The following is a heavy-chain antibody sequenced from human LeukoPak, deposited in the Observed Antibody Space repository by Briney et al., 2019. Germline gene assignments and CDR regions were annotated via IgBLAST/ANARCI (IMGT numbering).Heavy chain of an antibody. CDR2: IRYDGSNK. CDR1: GFTLSSYG. D-gene: IGHD1-26*01. Sequence: GGSLRLSCAASGFTLSSYGMHWVRQAPGKGLEWVAFIRYDGSNKYYADSVRGRFTISRDNSKNTLYLQMNSLRTDDTAVYYCARYGVGATHFDYWGQGTLVTVSS. V-gene: IGHV3-30*02. CDR3: ARYGVGATHFDY. J-gene: IGHJ4*02.